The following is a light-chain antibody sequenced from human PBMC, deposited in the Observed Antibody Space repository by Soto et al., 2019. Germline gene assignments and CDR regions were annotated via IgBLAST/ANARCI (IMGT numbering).Light chain of an antibody. V-gene: IGLV2-14*01. CDR1: SSDVGGYNY. J-gene: IGLJ1*01. Sequence: QSALTQPASVSGSPGQSITISCTGTSSDVGGYNYVSWYQQHPGKAPKLMIYEVSNRPSGVSNRFSGSKSGNTASLTISGLQAEDEADYYCSSYTRSSSLVFGTGTKLHRP. CDR3: SSYTRSSSLV. CDR2: EVS.